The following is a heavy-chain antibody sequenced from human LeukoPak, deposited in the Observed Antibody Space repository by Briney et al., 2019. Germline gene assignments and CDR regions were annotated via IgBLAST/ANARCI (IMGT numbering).Heavy chain of an antibody. CDR1: GGSISSSSYY. D-gene: IGHD3-9*01. CDR3: ARALGDILTGYYARWDLVGYYYMDV. Sequence: SETLSLTCTVSGGSISSSSYYWGWIRQPPGKGLEWIGSIYYSGSTYYNPSLKSRVTISVDTSKNQFSLKLSSVTAADTAVYYCARALGDILTGYYARWDLVGYYYMDVWGKGTTVTVSS. J-gene: IGHJ6*03. CDR2: IYYSGST. V-gene: IGHV4-39*07.